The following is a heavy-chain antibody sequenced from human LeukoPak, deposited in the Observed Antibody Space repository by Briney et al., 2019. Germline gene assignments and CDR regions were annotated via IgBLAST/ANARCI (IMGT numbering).Heavy chain of an antibody. CDR1: GDSVSSNNGA. V-gene: IGHV6-1*01. J-gene: IGHJ4*02. CDR3: ARDVGATGWHTFDY. CDR2: TYYRSKWYN. D-gene: IGHD3-9*01. Sequence: SQTLSLTCAISGDSVSSNNGAWNWIRQSPSRGLEWLGRTYYRSKWYNDYAGSFISRITISPDTSKNQFSLQLDSVTSEDTAVYYCARDVGATGWHTFDYWGQGTLVTVSS.